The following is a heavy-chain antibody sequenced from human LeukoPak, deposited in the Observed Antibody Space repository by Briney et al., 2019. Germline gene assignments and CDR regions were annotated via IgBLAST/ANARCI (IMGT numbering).Heavy chain of an antibody. D-gene: IGHD5-18*01. Sequence: GGSLRLSCAASGFTFSSYAMSWVRQAPGKGLEWVSSITANGGGTYYADSVKGRFSISRDNAKNSLYLQMNSLRDEDTAVYYCARGAAGMAYFDYWGQGTLVTVSS. CDR2: ITANGGGT. J-gene: IGHJ4*02. CDR3: ARGAAGMAYFDY. V-gene: IGHV3-48*02. CDR1: GFTFSSYA.